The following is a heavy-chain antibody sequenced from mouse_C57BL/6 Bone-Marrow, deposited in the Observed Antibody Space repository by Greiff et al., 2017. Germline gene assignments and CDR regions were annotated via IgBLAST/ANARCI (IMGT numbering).Heavy chain of an antibody. CDR2: FHPNRGST. Sequence: QVQLQQPGAELVKPGASVTLSCQASGYTFTSYWMHWVKQRPGQGLEWIGMFHPNRGSTNYNEMFKSNATLTVDKSSSTSYMKLSSLTADDSAFYYCAREGEGYEFDYWGQGTTVTVSS. V-gene: IGHV1-64*01. CDR3: AREGEGYEFDY. CDR1: GYTFTSYW. D-gene: IGHD3-1*01. J-gene: IGHJ2*01.